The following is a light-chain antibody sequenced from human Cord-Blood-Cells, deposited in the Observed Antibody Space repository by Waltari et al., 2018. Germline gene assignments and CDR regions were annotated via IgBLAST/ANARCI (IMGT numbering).Light chain of an antibody. CDR3: SSYTSSSTRV. CDR2: DVS. V-gene: IGLV2-14*01. J-gene: IGLJ3*02. Sequence: QSALTQPASVSESPGQSITISCTGTSRDVCGYNSVSWYQQHPGKPSKLMIYDVSNRPSGVSNRFSGSKSGNTASLTISGLQAEDEADYYCSSYTSSSTRVFGGGTKLTVL. CDR1: SRDVCGYNS.